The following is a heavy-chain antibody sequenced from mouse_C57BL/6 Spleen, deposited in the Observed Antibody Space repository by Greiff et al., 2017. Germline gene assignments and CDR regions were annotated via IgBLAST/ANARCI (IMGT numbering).Heavy chain of an antibody. CDR1: GFTFSDYG. CDR2: ISRGSSTI. Sequence: EVQRVESGGGLVKPGGSLKLSCAASGFTFSDYGMPWVRQAPEQGLEWVAYISRGSSTIYYADTVKGRFTISRDNAKTTLFLQMTSLRSEDTAMYYCAREVTTYYAMDYWGQGTSVTVSS. CDR3: AREVTTYYAMDY. J-gene: IGHJ4*01. D-gene: IGHD2-5*01. V-gene: IGHV5-17*01.